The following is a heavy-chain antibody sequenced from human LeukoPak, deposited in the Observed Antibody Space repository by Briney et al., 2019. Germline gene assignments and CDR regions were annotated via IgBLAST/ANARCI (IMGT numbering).Heavy chain of an antibody. D-gene: IGHD2/OR15-2a*01. Sequence: ASVKVSCQASGNTFTSDYIHWVRQAPGQGLEWMGRIFPSGGDTIHAEKFRGRLTMTRDTSTRTHYMELSSLRSEDTAVYFCARDNSRWSFDYWGRGTPVTVSS. CDR1: GNTFTSDY. CDR2: IFPSGGDT. V-gene: IGHV1-46*03. CDR3: ARDNSRWSFDY. J-gene: IGHJ4*02.